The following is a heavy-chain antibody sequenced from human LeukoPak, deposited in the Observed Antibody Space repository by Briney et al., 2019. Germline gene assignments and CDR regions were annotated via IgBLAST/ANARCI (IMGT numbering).Heavy chain of an antibody. J-gene: IGHJ4*02. CDR1: GFTFSNAW. CDR2: IKSKTDGGTT. Sequence: PGGSLRLSCAASGFTFSNAWMSWVRQAPGKGLEWVGRIKSKTDGGTTDYAAPVKGRFTISRDDSKNTLYLQMNSLKAEDTAVYYCTTDPPAARKGIAVAGRWYFDYWGQGTLVTASS. CDR3: TTDPPAARKGIAVAGRWYFDY. D-gene: IGHD6-19*01. V-gene: IGHV3-15*01.